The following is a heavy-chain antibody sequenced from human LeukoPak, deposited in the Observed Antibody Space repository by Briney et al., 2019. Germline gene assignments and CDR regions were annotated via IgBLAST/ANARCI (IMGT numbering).Heavy chain of an antibody. CDR1: GGSVSSHY. Sequence: IPSETLSLTCTVSGGSVSSHYSSWIRQPPGKGLEWIGYIYYSGSTNYNPSLKSRVTISVDTSKNQFSLKLSSVTAADTAVYYCARAKIGGSGSLDFDYWGKGTTVTVSS. V-gene: IGHV4-59*08. D-gene: IGHD3-10*01. CDR2: IYYSGST. CDR3: ARAKIGGSGSLDFDY. J-gene: IGHJ4*03.